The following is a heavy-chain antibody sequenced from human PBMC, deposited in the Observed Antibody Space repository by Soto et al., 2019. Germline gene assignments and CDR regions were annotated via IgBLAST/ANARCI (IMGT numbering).Heavy chain of an antibody. D-gene: IGHD3-10*01. J-gene: IGHJ4*02. V-gene: IGHV1-3*01. CDR3: ARKELSGSPVDY. CDR1: GYTFTIYA. CDR2: INAGNGNT. Sequence: ASVKVSCKASGYTFTIYAMHWVRQAPGQRLEWMGWINAGNGNTKYSQKFQGRVTITRDTSASTAYMELSSLRSEDTAVYYCARKELSGSPVDYWGQGTLVTVSS.